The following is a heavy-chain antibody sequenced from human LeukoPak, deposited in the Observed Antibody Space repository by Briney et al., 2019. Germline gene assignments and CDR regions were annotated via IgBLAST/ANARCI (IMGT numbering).Heavy chain of an antibody. D-gene: IGHD2-15*01. Sequence: ASVKVSCKASGYTFTGYYMHWVRQAPGRGLEWMGWINPNSGGTNYAQKFQGRVTMTRDMSISTAYMELSRLRSDDTAVYYCARGAAWRYCSGGSCSGLSWFDPWGQGTLVTVSS. CDR1: GYTFTGYY. J-gene: IGHJ5*02. V-gene: IGHV1-2*02. CDR3: ARGAAWRYCSGGSCSGLSWFDP. CDR2: INPNSGGT.